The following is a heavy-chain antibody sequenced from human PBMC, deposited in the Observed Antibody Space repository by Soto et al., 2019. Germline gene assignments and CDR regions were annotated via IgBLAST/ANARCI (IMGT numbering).Heavy chain of an antibody. Sequence: DVQLVESGGGLIQPGESLRLSCAAFGLTISGKKYVAWVRQAPGKGLEWVSALYDVDGSFYADSVTGRFTTSSDSSKTILYLKINDLSPDDTAVYYCALCHKRKHAFDVGGQGKPVPISS. V-gene: IGHV3-53*01. CDR3: ALCHKRKHAFDV. CDR1: GLTISGKKY. CDR2: LYDVDGS. J-gene: IGHJ3*01.